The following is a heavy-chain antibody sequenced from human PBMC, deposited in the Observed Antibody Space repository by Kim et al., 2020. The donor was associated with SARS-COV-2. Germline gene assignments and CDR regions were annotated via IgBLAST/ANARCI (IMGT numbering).Heavy chain of an antibody. Sequence: GGSLRLSCAASGFTFSNYSMSWVRQTPGKGLEWVALIRPGGVHTYSDSLQGRFVVSRDNSKNSLHLQMNSLTAEDTARYFCAAEYNTFGQPHYSFWGQGILVTVSS. CDR3: AAEYNTFGQPHYSF. CDR1: GFTFSNYS. V-gene: IGHV3-23*01. CDR2: IRPGGVH. D-gene: IGHD1-20*01. J-gene: IGHJ4*01.